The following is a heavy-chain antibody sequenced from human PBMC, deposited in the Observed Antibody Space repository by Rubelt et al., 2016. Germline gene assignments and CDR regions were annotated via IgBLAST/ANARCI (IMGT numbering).Heavy chain of an antibody. J-gene: IGHJ4*02. V-gene: IGHV4-39*07. D-gene: IGHD4-17*01. CDR3: ARDASTDYDFDY. CDR2: IYYRGST. Sequence: QLQLQESGPGLVKPSETLSLTCTVSGVSLSSSDCYWAWIRQSPGKGLEWIGSIYYRGSTHYNPSLNSRVPISLDTSNNQFSLNLNSGTAADTAVYYCARDASTDYDFDYWGQGSLVTVSS. CDR1: GVSLSSSDCY.